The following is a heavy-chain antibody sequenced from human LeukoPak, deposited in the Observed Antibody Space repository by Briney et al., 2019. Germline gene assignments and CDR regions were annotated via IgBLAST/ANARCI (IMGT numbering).Heavy chain of an antibody. Sequence: GGSLRLSCAASGFTFSSYWMSWVRQAPGKGLEWVANIKQDGSEKYYVDSVKGRFTISRDNAKNSLYLQMNGLRAEDTAVYYCARHHPYIVLMVYAIYFDYWGQGTLVTVSS. D-gene: IGHD2-8*01. CDR2: IKQDGSEK. V-gene: IGHV3-7*03. CDR1: GFTFSSYW. CDR3: ARHHPYIVLMVYAIYFDY. J-gene: IGHJ4*02.